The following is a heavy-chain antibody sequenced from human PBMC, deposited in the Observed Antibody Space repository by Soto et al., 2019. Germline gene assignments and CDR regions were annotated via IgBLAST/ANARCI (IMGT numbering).Heavy chain of an antibody. J-gene: IGHJ5*02. V-gene: IGHV4-31*03. CDR3: ARVSTIFGVEDHNWFDP. CDR2: IYYSGST. D-gene: IGHD3-3*01. CDR1: GGSISSGGYY. Sequence: SETLSLTCTVSGGSISSGGYYWSWIRQHPGKGLEWIGYIYYSGSTYYNPSLKSRVTISVDTSKNQFSLKLSSVTAADTAVYYCARVSTIFGVEDHNWFDPWGQGTLVTVSS.